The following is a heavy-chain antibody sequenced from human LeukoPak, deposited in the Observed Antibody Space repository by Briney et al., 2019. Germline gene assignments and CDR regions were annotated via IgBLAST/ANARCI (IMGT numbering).Heavy chain of an antibody. J-gene: IGHJ4*02. CDR3: ARLLSYSSAWFDY. D-gene: IGHD6-19*01. CDR1: GFTFSSYS. V-gene: IGHV3-21*01. Sequence: PGGSLRLSCAASGFTFSSYSMNWVRQAPGKGLEWVSSISFSSGYVFYADSVKGRFTISRDNAKNSLYLQMNSLRAEDTAVYYCARLLSYSSAWFDYWGQGTLVTVSS. CDR2: ISFSSGYV.